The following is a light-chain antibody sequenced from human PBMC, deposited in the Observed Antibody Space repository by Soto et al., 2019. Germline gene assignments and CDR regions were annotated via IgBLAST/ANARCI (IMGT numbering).Light chain of an antibody. V-gene: IGLV2-14*01. Sequence: HSVLTQPASVSGSPGQSIAISCTGTSSDVGGYNYVSWHQQHPGKAPKVLISVVSNRPSGVSNRFSGSKSGNTASLTICGIQAEDEADYYCSSYRSGGTFVFGSGTKVTVL. J-gene: IGLJ1*01. CDR1: SSDVGGYNY. CDR2: VVS. CDR3: SSYRSGGTFV.